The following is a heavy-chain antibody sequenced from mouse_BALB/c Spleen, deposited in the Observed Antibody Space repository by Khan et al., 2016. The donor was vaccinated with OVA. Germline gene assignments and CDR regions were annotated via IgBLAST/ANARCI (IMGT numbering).Heavy chain of an antibody. CDR2: ISSGGGNT. D-gene: IGHD1-1*01. Sequence: EVELVESGGGLVKPGGPLKLSCAASGFTFSSFAMSWVRQTPEKSLEWVATISSGGGNTYYPDSVKGRSTISRDNATNILYLQMSSLRSEGTAMFYCARHIYGPFAYWGQGTLVTVSA. CDR3: ARHIYGPFAY. CDR1: GFTFSSFA. J-gene: IGHJ3*01. V-gene: IGHV5-9-3*01.